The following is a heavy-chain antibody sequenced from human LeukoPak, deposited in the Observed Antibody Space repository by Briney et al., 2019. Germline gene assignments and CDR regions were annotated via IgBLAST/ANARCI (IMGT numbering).Heavy chain of an antibody. CDR1: GYTFTSHY. J-gene: IGHJ5*02. V-gene: IGHV1-46*01. CDR3: ARDSGYSSSWYAT. D-gene: IGHD6-13*01. CDR2: INPNGGGT. Sequence: ASVKVSCTASGYTFTSHYMHWVRQAPGQGLEWVGYINPNGGGTTYAQKFQGRVTMTRDTPTSTVYMELSSLRSEDTAVYYCARDSGYSSSWYATWGQGTLVTVSS.